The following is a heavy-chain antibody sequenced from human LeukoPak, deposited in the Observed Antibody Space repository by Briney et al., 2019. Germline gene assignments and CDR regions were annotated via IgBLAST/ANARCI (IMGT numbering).Heavy chain of an antibody. V-gene: IGHV3-23*01. J-gene: IGHJ4*02. CDR2: ISGSGGST. D-gene: IGHD5-18*01. CDR1: GFTFSDYY. Sequence: GGSLRLSCAASGFTFSDYYMSWIRQAPGKGLEWVSAISGSGGSTYYADSVKGRFTISRDNSKNTLYLQMNSLRAEDTAVYYCARLIQLWLGDFDYWGQGTLVTVSS. CDR3: ARLIQLWLGDFDY.